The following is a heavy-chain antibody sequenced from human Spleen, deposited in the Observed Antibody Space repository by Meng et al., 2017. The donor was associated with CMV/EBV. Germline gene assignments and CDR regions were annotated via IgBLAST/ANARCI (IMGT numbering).Heavy chain of an antibody. CDR3: ARFNYDYGHIDY. CDR1: GGSISSGDYY. CDR2: IYYSGST. J-gene: IGHJ4*02. V-gene: IGHV4-61*08. D-gene: IGHD3-16*01. Sequence: SETLSLTCSVSGGSISSGDYYWSWIRQPPGKGLEWIGYIYYSGSTNFNPSLKSRVTISVDTSKNQFSLKLSSVTAADTAVYYCARFNYDYGHIDYWGQGTLVTVSS.